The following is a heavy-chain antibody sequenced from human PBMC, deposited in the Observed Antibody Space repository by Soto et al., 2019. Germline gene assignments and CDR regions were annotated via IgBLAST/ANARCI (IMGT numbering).Heavy chain of an antibody. D-gene: IGHD6-13*01. Sequence: QLQLQESGPGLVKPSETLSLTCTVSGGSISSSSYYWGWIRQPPGKGLKWIGSTYYSGSTYYNPSLKSRVTISVDASTHRCTVKLRSVTAADTAVYYCARQQLVRGYYYGMDVWGQETTVTVSS. J-gene: IGHJ6*02. V-gene: IGHV4-39*01. CDR3: ARQQLVRGYYYGMDV. CDR2: TYYSGST. CDR1: GGSISSSSYY.